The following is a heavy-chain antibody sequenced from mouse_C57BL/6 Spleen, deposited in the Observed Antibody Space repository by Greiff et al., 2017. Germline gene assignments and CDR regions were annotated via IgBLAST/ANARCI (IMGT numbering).Heavy chain of an antibody. CDR3: ARSGAGTWFAY. J-gene: IGHJ3*01. V-gene: IGHV1-82*01. D-gene: IGHD3-3*01. Sequence: VQLQQSGPELVKPGASVKISCKASGYAFSSSWMNWVKQRPGKGLEWIGRIYPGDGATNYNGKFKGKGILTADKSSSTAYMQLSSLTSEDSAVYFCARSGAGTWFAYWGQGTLVTVSA. CDR2: IYPGDGAT. CDR1: GYAFSSSW.